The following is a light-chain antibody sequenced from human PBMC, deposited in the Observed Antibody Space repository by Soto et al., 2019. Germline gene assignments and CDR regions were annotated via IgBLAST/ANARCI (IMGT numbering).Light chain of an antibody. CDR2: DAS. CDR3: QQYNSYRT. CDR1: QSLSSW. V-gene: IGKV1-5*01. Sequence: DIQMTQSPSTLSASVGDRVTITCRASQSLSSWLAWYQQKPGKAPKLLIYDASSLASGVPSRFSGSGSATEFPLTISSLQPDDFATYYCQQYNSYRTFGQGTKVDIK. J-gene: IGKJ1*01.